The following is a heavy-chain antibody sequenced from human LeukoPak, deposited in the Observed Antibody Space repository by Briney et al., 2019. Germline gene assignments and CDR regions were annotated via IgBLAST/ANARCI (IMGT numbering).Heavy chain of an antibody. CDR1: GYTFTSYY. CDR3: ARDEGSYGYLSAGRLVR. Sequence: GASVKVSCKASGYTFTSYYMHWVRQAPGQGLEWMGIINPSGGSTSYAQKFQGRVTMTRDTSTSTVYMELSSLRSEDTAVYYCARDEGSYGYLSAGRLVRWGQGALVTVSS. J-gene: IGHJ4*02. V-gene: IGHV1-46*01. D-gene: IGHD5-18*01. CDR2: INPSGGST.